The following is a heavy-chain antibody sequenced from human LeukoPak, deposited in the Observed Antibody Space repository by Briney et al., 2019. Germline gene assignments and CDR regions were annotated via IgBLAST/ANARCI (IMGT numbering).Heavy chain of an antibody. Sequence: PGRSLRLSCAASGFTFSSYGMHWVRQAPGKGLEWVAVIWYDGSNKYYADSVKGRFTISRDNSKNTLYLQMNSLRAEDTAVYYCARDTGIAAVGIRAWGQGTLVTVSS. V-gene: IGHV3-33*01. J-gene: IGHJ5*02. CDR2: IWYDGSNK. D-gene: IGHD6-13*01. CDR3: ARDTGIAAVGIRA. CDR1: GFTFSSYG.